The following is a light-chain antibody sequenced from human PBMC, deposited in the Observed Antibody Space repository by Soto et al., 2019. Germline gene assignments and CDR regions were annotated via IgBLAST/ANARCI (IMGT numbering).Light chain of an antibody. CDR2: SSN. J-gene: IGLJ2*01. CDR3: AAWDDSLNGVV. V-gene: IGLV1-44*01. CDR1: SSNIGSNS. Sequence: QSVLTQPPSASGTPGQRVTISCSGSSSNIGSNSVNWYQQLPGTAPKLLMYSSNQRPSGVPDRFSGSKSGPSASLANGGLQSEDEADYYCAAWDDSLNGVVFGGGTKLTVL.